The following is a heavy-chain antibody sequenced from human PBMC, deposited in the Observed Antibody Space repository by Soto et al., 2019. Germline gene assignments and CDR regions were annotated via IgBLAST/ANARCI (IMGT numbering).Heavy chain of an antibody. J-gene: IGHJ6*02. CDR3: AKAVTLVRGINPYSYGLDV. D-gene: IGHD3-10*01. CDR1: GFPFSSYV. CDR2: ISGGGGST. V-gene: IGHV3-23*01. Sequence: GGSLRLSCAVSGFPFSSYVMTWVRQAPGKGLEWVSVISGGGGSTNYAESVKGRFTISRANSENTLYLQMNSLRDEDTAVYYCAKAVTLVRGINPYSYGLDVWGQGTTVTVSS.